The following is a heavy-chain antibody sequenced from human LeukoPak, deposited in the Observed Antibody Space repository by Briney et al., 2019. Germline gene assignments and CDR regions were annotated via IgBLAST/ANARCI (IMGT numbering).Heavy chain of an antibody. Sequence: GGSLRLSCAPSVFTVRSNYVTWVRQAQGKGLEWVSIVYSGGTNYADSVKGRFTISRDNSKNTLYLQMNSLRAEETAVYYCASTKSGGHWTFYYYGMDVWGQGTTVTVSS. V-gene: IGHV3-66*01. CDR2: VYSGGT. CDR3: ASTKSGGHWTFYYYGMDV. J-gene: IGHJ6*02. D-gene: IGHD1-1*01. CDR1: VFTVRSNY.